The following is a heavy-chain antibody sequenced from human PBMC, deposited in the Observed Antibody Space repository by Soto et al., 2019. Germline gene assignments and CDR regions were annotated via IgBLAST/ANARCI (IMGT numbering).Heavy chain of an antibody. D-gene: IGHD6-25*01. J-gene: IGHJ5*02. CDR2: IIPIFGTA. Sequence: QVQLVQSGAEVKKPGSSVKVSCKASGGTFSSYAISWVRQAPGQGLEWMGGIIPIFGTANYAQKFQGRVTITADESTSTAYMEVSSLRSEDTAVYYCARESSAHGPNWVDPWGQGTLVTVSS. CDR3: ARESSAHGPNWVDP. V-gene: IGHV1-69*01. CDR1: GGTFSSYA.